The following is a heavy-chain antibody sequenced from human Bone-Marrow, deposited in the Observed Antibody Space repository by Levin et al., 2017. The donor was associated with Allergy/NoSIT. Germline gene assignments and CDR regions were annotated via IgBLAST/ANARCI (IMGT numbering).Heavy chain of an antibody. CDR1: GYSFTGFY. Sequence: ASVKVSCKASGYSFTGFYLHWIRQAPRQGLEWMGWISPNSGGTNYAQKFQGRVIMSRDTSISTAYMELSRLRSDDTAVYYCSRRPHYYDSSGYYGSHAFDIWGQGTMVTVSS. J-gene: IGHJ3*02. CDR2: ISPNSGGT. V-gene: IGHV1-2*02. D-gene: IGHD3-22*01. CDR3: SRRPHYYDSSGYYGSHAFDI.